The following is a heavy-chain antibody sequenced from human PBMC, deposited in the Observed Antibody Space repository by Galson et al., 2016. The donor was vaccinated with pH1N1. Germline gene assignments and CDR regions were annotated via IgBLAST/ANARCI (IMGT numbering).Heavy chain of an antibody. J-gene: IGHJ4*02. V-gene: IGHV6-1*01. Sequence: CAISGDSVSSNSAAWNWIRQSPSRGLEWLGRTYYRSKWYNDYAVSVKSRITINPDTSKNQFSLQLNSVTPEDTAVYYCARDGIAAAGIRTDQYYFDYWGQGTLVTVSS. CDR1: GDSVSSNSAA. D-gene: IGHD6-13*01. CDR2: TYYRSKWYN. CDR3: ARDGIAAAGIRTDQYYFDY.